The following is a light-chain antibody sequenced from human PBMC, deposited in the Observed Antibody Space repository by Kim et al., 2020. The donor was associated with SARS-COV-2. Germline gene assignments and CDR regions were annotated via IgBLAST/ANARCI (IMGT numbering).Light chain of an antibody. Sequence: EIVLTQSPGTLSLSPGERATLSCRASQSVSSSYLAWYQQKPGQAPRLLIYGASSRATGIPDRFSGSGSGTDFTLTISRLEPEDFAVYYCQQYVSSPTTFGQGTKLEI. CDR1: QSVSSSY. V-gene: IGKV3-20*01. J-gene: IGKJ2*01. CDR3: QQYVSSPTT. CDR2: GAS.